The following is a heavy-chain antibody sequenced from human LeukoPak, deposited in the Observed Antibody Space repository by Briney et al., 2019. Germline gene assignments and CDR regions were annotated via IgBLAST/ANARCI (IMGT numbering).Heavy chain of an antibody. J-gene: IGHJ3*02. CDR2: IFTGGST. CDR3: ASGAWDSMAFDI. CDR1: GGSLSKGSSY. V-gene: IGHV4-61*09. D-gene: IGHD1-26*01. Sequence: PSQTLSFTCTVSGGSLSKGSSYWRWIRQPAGKGLERIGHIFTGGSTKYNPSLQSRVSISVDTSKDQFSLKVNSLTAADTAVYYCASGAWDSMAFDIWGQGTMVTVSS.